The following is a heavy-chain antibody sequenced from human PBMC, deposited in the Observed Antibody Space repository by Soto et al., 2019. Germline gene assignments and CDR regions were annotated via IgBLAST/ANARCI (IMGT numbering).Heavy chain of an antibody. CDR1: GGSISRSSYY. D-gene: IGHD1-1*01. Sequence: QLQLQESGPGLVKPSETLSLTCTVSGGSISRSSYYWGWIRQPPGKGLEWIGSIYYSGSTYYNPSRNRRVTISVDTSNNRFSLKLSSVTAADTAVYYCARHDWNGVDYWGQGTLVTVSS. V-gene: IGHV4-39*01. CDR3: ARHDWNGVDY. CDR2: IYYSGST. J-gene: IGHJ4*02.